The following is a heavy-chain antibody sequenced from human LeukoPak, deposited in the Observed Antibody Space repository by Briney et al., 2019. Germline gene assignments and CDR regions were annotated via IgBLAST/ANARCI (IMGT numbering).Heavy chain of an antibody. Sequence: GALRLSCAASGFTVSSNYMSWVRQAPGKGLEWVSVIYSGGSTYYADSVKGRFTISRDNSKNTLYLPINSLRAEDTAVYYCARDPGSVFDYWGQGTLVTVSS. CDR2: IYSGGST. J-gene: IGHJ4*02. D-gene: IGHD1-1*01. CDR3: ARDPGSVFDY. CDR1: GFTVSSNY. V-gene: IGHV3-53*01.